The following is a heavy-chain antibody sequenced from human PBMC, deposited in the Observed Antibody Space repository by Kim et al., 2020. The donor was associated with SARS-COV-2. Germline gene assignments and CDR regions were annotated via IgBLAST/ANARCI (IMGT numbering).Heavy chain of an antibody. CDR3: ARGFHSSGYNVIDY. J-gene: IGHJ4*02. Sequence: GGSLRLSCAASGFTFSSYAMHWVRQAPGKGLEWVAVISYDGSNKYYADSVKGRFTISRDNSKNTLYLQMNSLRAEDTAVYYCARGFHSSGYNVIDYWGQG. D-gene: IGHD3-22*01. CDR1: GFTFSSYA. V-gene: IGHV3-30*04. CDR2: ISYDGSNK.